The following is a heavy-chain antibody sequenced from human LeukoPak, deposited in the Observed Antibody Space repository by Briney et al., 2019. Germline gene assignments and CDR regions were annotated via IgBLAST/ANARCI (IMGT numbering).Heavy chain of an antibody. CDR3: AKDKTPYNWNDVPFDY. CDR2: IRYDRSNK. D-gene: IGHD1-1*01. V-gene: IGHV3-30*02. Sequence: GGSLRLSCAASGFTFSSYGMHWVRQAPGKGLEWVAFIRYDRSNKYYADSVKGRFTISRDNSKNTLYLQMNSLRAEDTAVYYCAKDKTPYNWNDVPFDYWGQGTLVTVSS. J-gene: IGHJ4*02. CDR1: GFTFSSYG.